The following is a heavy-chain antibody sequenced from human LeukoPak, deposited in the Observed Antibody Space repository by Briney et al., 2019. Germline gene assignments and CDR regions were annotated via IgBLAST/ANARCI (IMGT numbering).Heavy chain of an antibody. J-gene: IGHJ5*02. V-gene: IGHV1-46*01. CDR3: ARRAAAGNWFDP. Sequence: ASVNLSFKAAGYTFTSYYMHWVRQAPGQGLEWMGIINPNGGSTSSAQKFQGRVTMTRDMSTSTVYMELSSMRSEDTAVYSCARRAAAGNWFDPWGQGTLVIVSS. CDR2: INPNGGST. CDR1: GYTFTSYY. D-gene: IGHD6-13*01.